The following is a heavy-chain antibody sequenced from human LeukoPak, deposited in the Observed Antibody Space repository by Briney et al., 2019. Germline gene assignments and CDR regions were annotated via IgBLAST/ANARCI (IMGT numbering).Heavy chain of an antibody. CDR1: GGSISSYY. Sequence: SETLSLTCTVSGGSISSYYWSWIRQPPGKGLEWIGYIYYSGSTSYNPSLKSRVTISVDTSKNQFSLKLSSVTAADTAVYYCASHDYGDHVWFDPWGQGTLVTVSS. CDR2: IYYSGST. D-gene: IGHD4-17*01. V-gene: IGHV4-59*08. CDR3: ASHDYGDHVWFDP. J-gene: IGHJ5*02.